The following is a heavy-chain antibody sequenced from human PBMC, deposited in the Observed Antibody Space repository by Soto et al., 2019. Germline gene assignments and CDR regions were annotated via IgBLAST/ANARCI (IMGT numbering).Heavy chain of an antibody. Sequence: ATVKVSCKASGYTFTGYYMHWVQQAPGQGLEWMGWINPNSGSTYYADSVKGRFTISRDNSKNTLYLQMNSLRAEDTAVYYCAKAPSSSGRHFDYWGQGTLVTVSS. D-gene: IGHD6-19*01. CDR3: AKAPSSSGRHFDY. CDR1: GYTFTGYY. CDR2: INPNSGST. V-gene: IGHV1-2*02. J-gene: IGHJ4*02.